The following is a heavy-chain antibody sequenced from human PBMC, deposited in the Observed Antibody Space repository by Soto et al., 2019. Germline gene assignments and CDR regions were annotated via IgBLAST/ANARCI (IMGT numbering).Heavy chain of an antibody. Sequence: QVQLVQSGAEVKKPGSSVKVSCKASGGTFSSYAISWVRQAPGQGLEWMGGIIPIFGTANYAQKFQGRVTMTADESTSTAYMELSSLRSEDTAVYYCATVDTAMVKGGVDYWGQGTLVTVSS. V-gene: IGHV1-69*12. CDR2: IIPIFGTA. CDR3: ATVDTAMVKGGVDY. J-gene: IGHJ4*02. D-gene: IGHD5-18*01. CDR1: GGTFSSYA.